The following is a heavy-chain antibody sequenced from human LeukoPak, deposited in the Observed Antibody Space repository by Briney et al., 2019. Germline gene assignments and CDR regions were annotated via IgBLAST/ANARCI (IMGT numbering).Heavy chain of an antibody. Sequence: ASLKVSCKASGYTFTNNDIHWVRQASGQGLEWMGWMNPNSGNTGYAQKFQDRVTMTRDISIGTAYMEFHSLRSEDTAVYYCVRGRKRYLGVVAADFDHWGQGSLVTVSS. CDR1: GYTFTNND. D-gene: IGHD2-2*01. CDR2: MNPNSGNT. J-gene: IGHJ4*02. CDR3: VRGRKRYLGVVAADFDH. V-gene: IGHV1-8*01.